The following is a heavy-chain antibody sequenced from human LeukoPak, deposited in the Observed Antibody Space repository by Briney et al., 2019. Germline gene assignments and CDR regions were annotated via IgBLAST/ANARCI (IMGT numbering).Heavy chain of an antibody. D-gene: IGHD5-12*01. J-gene: IGHJ6*03. V-gene: IGHV3-23*01. CDR2: ISGSGGST. CDR3: VASSYYYYYMDV. Sequence: GGSLRLSCAASGFTFSSYAMSWVRQAPGEGLEWVSAISGSGGSTYYADSVKGRFTISRDNSKNTLYLQMNSLRAEDTAVYYSVASSYYYYYMDVWGKGTTVTVSS. CDR1: GFTFSSYA.